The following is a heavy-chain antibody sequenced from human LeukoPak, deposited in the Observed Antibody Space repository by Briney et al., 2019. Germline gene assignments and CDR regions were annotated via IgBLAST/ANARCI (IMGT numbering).Heavy chain of an antibody. CDR1: GFTVSSNY. CDR2: IYSGGST. J-gene: IGHJ5*02. Sequence: PGGSLRLSCAASGFTVSSNYMSWVRQAPGKGPEWVSVIYSGGSTYYADSVKGRFTTSRDNSKNTLYLQMNSLRAEDTAVYYCASTPRYCSGGSCYSPWGQGTLVTVSS. CDR3: ASTPRYCSGGSCYSP. D-gene: IGHD2-15*01. V-gene: IGHV3-66*01.